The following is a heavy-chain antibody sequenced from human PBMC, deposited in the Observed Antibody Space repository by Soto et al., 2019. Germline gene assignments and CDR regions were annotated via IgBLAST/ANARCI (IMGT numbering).Heavy chain of an antibody. CDR2: IYYSGST. Sequence: KQSQTLSLTCTVSGGSIRSSSYYWGWIRQPPGKGLEWIGSIYYSGSTYYNPSLKSRVTISVDTSKNQFSLKLSSVTAADTAVYYCARLSYSGAGKNFDYWGQGTLVTVSS. V-gene: IGHV4-39*01. CDR3: ARLSYSGAGKNFDY. CDR1: GGSIRSSSYY. J-gene: IGHJ4*02. D-gene: IGHD3-10*01.